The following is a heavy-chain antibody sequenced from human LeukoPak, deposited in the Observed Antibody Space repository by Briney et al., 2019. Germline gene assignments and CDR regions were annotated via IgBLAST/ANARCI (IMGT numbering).Heavy chain of an antibody. CDR1: GFTFSSYA. CDR3: ARSTAMYRETLDY. Sequence: GGSLRLSCAASGFTFSSYAMHWVHQAPGKGLEWVAVISYDGSNKYYADSVKGRFTISRDNSKNTLYLQMNSLRAEDTAVYYCARSTAMYRETLDYWGQGTLVTVSS. CDR2: ISYDGSNK. V-gene: IGHV3-30*04. D-gene: IGHD5-18*01. J-gene: IGHJ4*02.